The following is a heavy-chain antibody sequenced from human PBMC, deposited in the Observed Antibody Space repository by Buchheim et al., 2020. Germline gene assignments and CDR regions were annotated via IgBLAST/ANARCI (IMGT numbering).Heavy chain of an antibody. V-gene: IGHV3-23*01. J-gene: IGHJ4*02. D-gene: IGHD2-15*01. CDR3: AREGYASFDN. CDR2: ASEEGGST. Sequence: EVQLLESGGGLVQPGGSLRLSCAASGFTFSSYVMNGVRQAPGKGLEGVSTASEEGGSTFYAESVKGRFTLLKDISKNTLSLQMNNLRAEDTAIYYCAREGYASFDNWGQGT. CDR1: GFTFSSYV.